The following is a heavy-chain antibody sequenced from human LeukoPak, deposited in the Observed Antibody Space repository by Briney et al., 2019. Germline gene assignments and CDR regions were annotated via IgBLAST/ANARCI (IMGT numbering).Heavy chain of an antibody. Sequence: ASVKVSCKASGYTFTSYAMHWVRQAPGQRLEWMGWINTNTGNPTYAQGFTGRFVFSLDTSVSTAYLQISSLKAEDTAVYYCARDWRFLEWLVHYYYYGMDVWGQGTTVTVSS. CDR3: ARDWRFLEWLVHYYYYGMDV. J-gene: IGHJ6*02. V-gene: IGHV7-4-1*02. CDR1: GYTFTSYA. CDR2: INTNTGNP. D-gene: IGHD3-3*01.